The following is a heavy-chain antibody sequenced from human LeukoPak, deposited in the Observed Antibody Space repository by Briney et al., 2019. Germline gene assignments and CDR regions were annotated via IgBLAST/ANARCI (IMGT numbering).Heavy chain of an antibody. V-gene: IGHV4-4*09. CDR3: ARLSYYYDSSGYSVGSWFDP. CDR2: IYTSGST. CDR1: GGSISSYY. J-gene: IGHJ5*02. Sequence: PSETLSLTCTVSGGSISSYYWSWIRQPPGKGLEWIGYIYTSGSTNYNPSLKSRVTISVDTSKNQFSLKLSSVTAADTAVYYCARLSYYYDSSGYSVGSWFDPWAQGTLVTVSS. D-gene: IGHD3-22*01.